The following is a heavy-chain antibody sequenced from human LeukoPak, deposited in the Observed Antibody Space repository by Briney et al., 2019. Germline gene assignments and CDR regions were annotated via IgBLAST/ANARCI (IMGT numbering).Heavy chain of an antibody. D-gene: IGHD4-23*01. Sequence: SVKVSCKASGGTFSSYAISWVRQAPGQGLEWMGRIIPILGIANYAQKFQGRVTITADKSTSAAYMELSSLRFEDTAVYYCARVVVTYYYGMDVWGQGTTVTVSS. J-gene: IGHJ6*02. CDR1: GGTFSSYA. CDR2: IIPILGIA. CDR3: ARVVVTYYYGMDV. V-gene: IGHV1-69*04.